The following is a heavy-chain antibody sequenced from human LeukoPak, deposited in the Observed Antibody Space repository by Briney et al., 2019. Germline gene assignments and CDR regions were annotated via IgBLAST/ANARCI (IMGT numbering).Heavy chain of an antibody. V-gene: IGHV3-71*01. D-gene: IGHD3/OR15-3a*01. CDR1: GFTVSSNY. Sequence: GGSLRLSCAASGFTVSSNYMSWVRQAPGKGLEWIGFIRSKAYGGTIEYAASVKGRFTISRDDSKSIAYLQMNSLKTEDTAVYYCTRDRFSDFWTGYLYFDYWGQGTLVTVSS. J-gene: IGHJ4*02. CDR3: TRDRFSDFWTGYLYFDY. CDR2: IRSKAYGGTI.